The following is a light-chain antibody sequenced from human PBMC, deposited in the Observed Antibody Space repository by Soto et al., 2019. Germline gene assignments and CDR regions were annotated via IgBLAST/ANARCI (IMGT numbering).Light chain of an antibody. CDR1: QSISRR. Sequence: DIQMIQSPSTLSASVGDRVTITCRTSQSISRRLAWYQQKPGKAPKFLIYDASSLESGVPSRFSGSGSGTQYTLHIISLQPAYFETNYCQQYESYPWTFGQGTRVEIK. CDR3: QQYESYPWT. CDR2: DAS. J-gene: IGKJ1*01. V-gene: IGKV1-5*01.